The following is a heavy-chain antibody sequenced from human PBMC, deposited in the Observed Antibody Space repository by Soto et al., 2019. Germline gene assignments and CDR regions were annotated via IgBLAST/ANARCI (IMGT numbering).Heavy chain of an antibody. CDR1: GFTFSNPW. CDR2: ITSKRYGATP. CDR3: SRGARATRPEQAFDV. Sequence: GGSLRLSCAASGFTFSNPWINWVRQAPGKGLEWVAYITSKRYGATPRYAASVEGRFSISRDDSKSVAYLQMNSLRTDDTAVYYCSRGARATRPEQAFDVWGRGTMVTVSS. D-gene: IGHD1-1*01. V-gene: IGHV3-49*04. J-gene: IGHJ3*01.